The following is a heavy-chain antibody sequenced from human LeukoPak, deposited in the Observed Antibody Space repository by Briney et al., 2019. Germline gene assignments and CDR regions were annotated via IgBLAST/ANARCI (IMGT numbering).Heavy chain of an antibody. CDR3: ATTRLGSSGYYYGDAFDI. J-gene: IGHJ3*02. Sequence: ASVKVSCKASGYTFTGYYMHWVRQAPGQGLEWMGRIDPNTGGTIYAQKFQGRVTMTRDTSVNTAYMDLSRLTSDDTAVYYCATTRLGSSGYYYGDAFDIWGQGTMVTVSS. D-gene: IGHD3-22*01. CDR2: IDPNTGGT. CDR1: GYTFTGYY. V-gene: IGHV1-2*06.